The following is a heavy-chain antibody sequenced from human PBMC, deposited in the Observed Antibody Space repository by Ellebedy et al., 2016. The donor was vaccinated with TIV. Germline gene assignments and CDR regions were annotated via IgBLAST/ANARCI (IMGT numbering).Heavy chain of an antibody. CDR2: ISSSSSYI. D-gene: IGHD3-9*01. CDR3: ARDSFDYRDRSDL. CDR1: GFTFSSYS. V-gene: IGHV3-21*03. Sequence: GESLKISCAASGFTFSSYSMDWVRQAPGKGLEWVSSISSSSSYIYYADSVKGRFTISRDNAKNSLYLQMNSLRAEDTAVYYCARDSFDYRDRSDLWGRGTLITVSS. J-gene: IGHJ2*01.